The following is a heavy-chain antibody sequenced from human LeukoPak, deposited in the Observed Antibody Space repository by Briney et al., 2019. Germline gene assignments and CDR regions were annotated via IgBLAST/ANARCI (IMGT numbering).Heavy chain of an antibody. CDR1: GGTFSSYA. CDR2: IIPIFGTA. D-gene: IGHD3-22*01. Sequence: GASVKVSCKASGGTFSSYAIGWVRQAPGQGLEWMGGIIPIFGTANYAQKFQGRVTITADESTSTAYMELSSLRSEDTAVYYCARGPRRGSYYYDSSGYPYYFDYWAREPWSPSPQ. V-gene: IGHV1-69*13. J-gene: IGHJ4*02. CDR3: ARGPRRGSYYYDSSGYPYYFDY.